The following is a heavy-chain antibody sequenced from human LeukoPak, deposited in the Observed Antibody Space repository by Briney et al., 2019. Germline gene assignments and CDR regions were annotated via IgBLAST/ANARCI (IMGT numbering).Heavy chain of an antibody. CDR2: IYYSGST. V-gene: IGHV4-39*01. D-gene: IGHD6-13*01. J-gene: IGHJ4*02. Sequence: SVTLSLTCTVSGGSISSSSYYWGWIRQPPGKVLQLIGSIYYSGSTYYNPSLKSRVTISVDTSKNQSSLKLRSVTAADTAVYYCARPYSSWYYYFDYWGQGTLVTVSS. CDR3: ARPYSSWYYYFDY. CDR1: GGSISSSSYY.